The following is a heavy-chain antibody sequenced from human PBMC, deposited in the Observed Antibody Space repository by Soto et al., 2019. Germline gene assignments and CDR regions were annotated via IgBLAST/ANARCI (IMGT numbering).Heavy chain of an antibody. D-gene: IGHD6-19*01. CDR3: ARHIAVPRTRGFDF. J-gene: IGHJ4*02. Sequence: SETLSLTCAVYGGSFSGYYWSWIRQPPGKGLEWIGEINHSGSTNYNPSLKSRVTISIDKSKNQFSLKLSSVTAADTAVYYCARHIAVPRTRGFDFWGQGTLVTVSS. V-gene: IGHV4-34*01. CDR2: INHSGST. CDR1: GGSFSGYY.